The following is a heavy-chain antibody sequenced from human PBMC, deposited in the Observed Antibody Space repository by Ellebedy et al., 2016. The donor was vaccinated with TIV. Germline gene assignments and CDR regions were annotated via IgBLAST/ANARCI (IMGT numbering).Heavy chain of an antibody. V-gene: IGHV3-53*01. CDR2: LDSAGCT. CDR1: SFPVGSNY. CDR3: AGSARWDREGDF. D-gene: IGHD2-15*01. J-gene: IGHJ4*02. Sequence: GESLKISFFSSSFPVGSNYMSWFLQAPWKGLELLSILDSAGCTYYADSVKGRFAISRDGSKNTLYLQMNSLRAEETAVYYCAGSARWDREGDFWGQGTLVTVSS.